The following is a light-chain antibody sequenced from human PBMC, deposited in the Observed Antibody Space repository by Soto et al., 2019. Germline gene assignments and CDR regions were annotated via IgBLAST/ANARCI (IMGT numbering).Light chain of an antibody. J-gene: IGLJ1*01. Sequence: QSALTQPASVSGSPGQSITISCTGTSSDVGGYNYVSWYQQHPGKAPKLMIYDVSNRPSGVSNRFSGSKSVNTASLTISGLQAEDEADYDCSSYTSSSTRVFGTGTKLTVL. CDR3: SSYTSSSTRV. CDR1: SSDVGGYNY. V-gene: IGLV2-14*01. CDR2: DVS.